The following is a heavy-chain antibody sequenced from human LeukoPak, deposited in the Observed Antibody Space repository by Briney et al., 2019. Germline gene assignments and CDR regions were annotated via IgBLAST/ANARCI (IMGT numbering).Heavy chain of an antibody. J-gene: IGHJ4*02. CDR1: GFTFSTYS. CDR2: ISGDSNTI. D-gene: IGHD3-22*01. V-gene: IGHV3-48*01. Sequence: PGGSLRLSCAASGFTFSTYSMIWARQAPGKGLEWLSYISGDSNTIYYADSVKGRFTVSRDNAKNSLYPQLNSLRAEDTAVYYCARDRHSSVDYWGQGTLVTVSS. CDR3: ARDRHSSVDY.